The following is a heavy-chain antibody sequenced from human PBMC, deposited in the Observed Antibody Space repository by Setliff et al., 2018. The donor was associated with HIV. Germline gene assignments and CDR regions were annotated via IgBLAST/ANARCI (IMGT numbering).Heavy chain of an antibody. Sequence: PSETLSLTCKVSGGSFNTKRTKWGWIRQSPGKGLEWIGSIFYFGSVTYNPSLKSRPLISIDTSKTQFSLNLRSVTASDTAVYYCARHDGTYCGGDCYLLGYFDLWGRGTLVTVSS. CDR2: IFYFGSV. CDR1: GGSFNTKRTK. J-gene: IGHJ2*01. CDR3: ARHDGTYCGGDCYLLGYFDL. V-gene: IGHV4-39*01. D-gene: IGHD2-21*02.